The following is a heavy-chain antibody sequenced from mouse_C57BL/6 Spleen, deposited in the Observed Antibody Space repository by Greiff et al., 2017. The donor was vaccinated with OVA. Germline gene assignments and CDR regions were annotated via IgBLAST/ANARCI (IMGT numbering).Heavy chain of an antibody. CDR1: GYAFSSYW. Sequence: QVQLKQSGAELVKPGASVKISCKASGYAFSSYWMNWVKQRPGKGLEWIGQIYPGDGDTNYNGKFKGKATLTADKSSSTAYMQLSSLTSEDSAVYFCARGGWDGRYFDVWGTGTTVTVSS. J-gene: IGHJ1*03. CDR3: ARGGWDGRYFDV. CDR2: IYPGDGDT. D-gene: IGHD4-1*01. V-gene: IGHV1-80*01.